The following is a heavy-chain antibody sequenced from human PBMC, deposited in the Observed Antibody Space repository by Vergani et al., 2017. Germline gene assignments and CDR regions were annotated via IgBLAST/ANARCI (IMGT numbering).Heavy chain of an antibody. D-gene: IGHD2-21*02. CDR3: ARDPRKYGGDPEDYYYGMDV. V-gene: IGHV1-69*08. J-gene: IGHJ6*02. Sequence: QVQLVQSGAEVKKPGSSVKVSCKASGGTFSSNTISWVRQAPGQGLEWMGRIIPVLRKTKYAKEFQGRLTITADTSTSTAFMELTNLRSQDTAVYYCARDPRKYGGDPEDYYYGMDVWGQGTAVTVSS. CDR1: GGTFSSNT. CDR2: IIPVLRKT.